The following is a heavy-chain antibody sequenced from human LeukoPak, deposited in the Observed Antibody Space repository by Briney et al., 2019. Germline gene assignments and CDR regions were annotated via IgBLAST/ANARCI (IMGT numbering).Heavy chain of an antibody. Sequence: GGSLRLSCAASGFTFSSYEMNWVRQAPGKGLEWISYISTSGSTIYYADSVKGRFTISRDNAKNSLYLQMNSLRAEDTVVYYCSKGYGDYEYWGQGTLVTVSS. J-gene: IGHJ4*02. V-gene: IGHV3-48*03. D-gene: IGHD4-17*01. CDR1: GFTFSSYE. CDR3: SKGYGDYEY. CDR2: ISTSGSTI.